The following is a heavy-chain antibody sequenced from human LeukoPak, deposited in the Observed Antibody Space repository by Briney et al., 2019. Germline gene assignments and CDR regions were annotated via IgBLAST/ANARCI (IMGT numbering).Heavy chain of an antibody. V-gene: IGHV4-31*03. J-gene: IGHJ4*02. Sequence: ASQTLSLTCTVSGGSISSGGYYWSWIRQHPGKGLEWIGYIYYRGSTYYNPSLKSRVTISVDTSKNQFSLKLSSVTAADTAVYYCARYTIFGVVMPFDYWGQGTLVTVSS. CDR3: ARYTIFGVVMPFDY. D-gene: IGHD3-3*01. CDR2: IYYRGST. CDR1: GGSISSGGYY.